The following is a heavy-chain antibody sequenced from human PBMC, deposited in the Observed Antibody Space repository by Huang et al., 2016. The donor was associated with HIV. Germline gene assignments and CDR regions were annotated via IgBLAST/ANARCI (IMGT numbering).Heavy chain of an antibody. J-gene: IGHJ2*01. D-gene: IGHD3-16*01. CDR2: IIPNYNRA. CDR3: ARDLIEGIMDYWYFDL. Sequence: QVQLVQSGAEVTKPGSSVKVSCKASGGTFSSYAISWVRQAPGQGLEWVGGIIPNYNRANDAKKFQCRVRITADEATSTAYMELSSLRSEDTAVYYCARDLIEGIMDYWYFDLWGRGTLVTVSS. V-gene: IGHV1-69*13. CDR1: GGTFSSYA.